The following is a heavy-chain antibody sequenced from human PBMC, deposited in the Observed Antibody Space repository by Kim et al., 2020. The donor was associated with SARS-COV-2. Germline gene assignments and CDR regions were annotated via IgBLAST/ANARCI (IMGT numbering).Heavy chain of an antibody. CDR1: GFTFDDYA. Sequence: GGSLRLSCAASGFTFDDYAMHWVRQAPGKGLEWVSGISWNSGSIGYADSVKGRFTISRDNAKNSLYLQMNSLRAEDTALYYCAKAHTPVSAFDIWGQGTMVTVSS. V-gene: IGHV3-9*01. CDR2: ISWNSGSI. CDR3: AKAHTPVSAFDI. J-gene: IGHJ3*02.